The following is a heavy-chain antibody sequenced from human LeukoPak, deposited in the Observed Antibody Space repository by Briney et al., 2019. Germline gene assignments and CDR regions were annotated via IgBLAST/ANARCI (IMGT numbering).Heavy chain of an antibody. D-gene: IGHD2-2*03. CDR2: INPNTGGT. J-gene: IGHJ4*02. Sequence: ASVKVSCKASGYSFTGNYMHWVRQAPGQGVEWMGWINPNTGGTNYAQKFKGRVLLTRDTSISTAYLELSSLKSDDTAVYYCARVGYCSRGVCSNYDYWGQGAQVPVSS. V-gene: IGHV1-2*02. CDR3: ARVGYCSRGVCSNYDY. CDR1: GYSFTGNY.